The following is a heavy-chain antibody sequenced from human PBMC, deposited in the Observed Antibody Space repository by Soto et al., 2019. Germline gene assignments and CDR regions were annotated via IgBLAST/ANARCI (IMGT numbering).Heavy chain of an antibody. J-gene: IGHJ6*02. V-gene: IGHV3-7*05. Sequence: GGSLRLSCAASGFTFSSYWMSWVRKAPGKGLEWVANIKQDGSEKYYVDSVKGRFTISRDNAKNSLYLQMNSLRAEDTAVYSCARVRYSTASYYYYGMDVWGQGTTVTVSS. D-gene: IGHD6-13*01. CDR2: IKQDGSEK. CDR1: GFTFSSYW. CDR3: ARVRYSTASYYYYGMDV.